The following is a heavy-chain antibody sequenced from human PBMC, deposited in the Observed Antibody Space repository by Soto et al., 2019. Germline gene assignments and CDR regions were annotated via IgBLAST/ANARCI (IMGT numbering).Heavy chain of an antibody. V-gene: IGHV6-1*01. CDR1: GDTVSSNSAA. D-gene: IGHD3-22*01. Sequence: PSQTLSLTCAISGDTVSSNSAAWNWIRQSPSRGLEWLGRTYYRSKWYYDYAESVKSRLTINPDTSKNQFSLQLDSVTPEDTAVYYCAREGSTGFYYWCDPWRQGTMGTVSP. CDR3: AREGSTGFYYWCDP. CDR2: TYYRSKWYY. J-gene: IGHJ5*02.